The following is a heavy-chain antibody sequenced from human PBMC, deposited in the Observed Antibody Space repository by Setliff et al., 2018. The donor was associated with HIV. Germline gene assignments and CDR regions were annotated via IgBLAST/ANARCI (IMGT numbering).Heavy chain of an antibody. Sequence: ASVKVSCKAFGYTFSTNAIHWVRQAPGQRLEWVGYINAGDDNTRYSEKFQGRVTITRDTSANTAYMELSSLRSEDTAVYYCARGSCSGCYLSDYWGLGTRVTVSS. CDR2: INAGDDNT. CDR3: ARGSCSGCYLSDY. CDR1: GYTFSTNA. D-gene: IGHD6-19*01. V-gene: IGHV1-3*01. J-gene: IGHJ4*02.